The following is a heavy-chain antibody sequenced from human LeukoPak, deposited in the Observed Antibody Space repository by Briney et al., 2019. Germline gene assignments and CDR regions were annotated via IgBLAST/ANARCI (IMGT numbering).Heavy chain of an antibody. D-gene: IGHD2-21*02. CDR3: AKDQGGGHCSFDY. J-gene: IGHJ4*02. V-gene: IGHV3-30*02. CDR2: ISYDGSDK. CDR1: EFAFSRNN. Sequence: GGSLRLSCAASEFAFSRNNMHWVRQAPGKGLEWVSFISYDGSDKNYAESVKGRSTISRDNSKNTLFLQMNSLGAGDTALYYCAKDQGGGHCSFDYWGQGTLVTGSS.